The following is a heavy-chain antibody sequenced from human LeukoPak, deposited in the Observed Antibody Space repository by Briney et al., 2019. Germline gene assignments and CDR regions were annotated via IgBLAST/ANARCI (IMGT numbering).Heavy chain of an antibody. Sequence: GGSLRLSCAASGFTFSSYGMHWVRQAPGKGLEWVAVISYDGSNKYYADSVKGRITISRDNSKNTLYLQMNSLRAEDTAVYYCAKNRLRGSYYFDDWGQGPLVTVPS. V-gene: IGHV3-30*18. D-gene: IGHD1-26*01. CDR2: ISYDGSNK. CDR3: AKNRLRGSYYFDD. J-gene: IGHJ4*02. CDR1: GFTFSSYG.